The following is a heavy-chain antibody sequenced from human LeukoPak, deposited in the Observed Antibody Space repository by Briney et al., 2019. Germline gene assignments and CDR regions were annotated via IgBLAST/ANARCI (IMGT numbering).Heavy chain of an antibody. CDR2: ISGSGGGT. CDR3: AKDSEATYYDFWSGYYKGYYFDY. V-gene: IGHV3-23*01. Sequence: GGSLRLSCAGSGFTFSSYAMSWVRQAPGKGLEWVAAISGSGGGTYYADSVKGRFTISRDNSKNTLYLQMNSLRAEDTAVYYCAKDSEATYYDFWSGYYKGYYFDYWGQGTLVTVSS. J-gene: IGHJ4*02. D-gene: IGHD3-3*01. CDR1: GFTFSSYA.